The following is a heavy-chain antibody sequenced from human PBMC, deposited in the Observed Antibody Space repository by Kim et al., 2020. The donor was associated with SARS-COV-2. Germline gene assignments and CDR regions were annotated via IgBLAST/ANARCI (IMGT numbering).Heavy chain of an antibody. CDR1: GGSFSDHY. D-gene: IGHD2-21*02. CDR2: INYNGKT. V-gene: IGHV4-34*01. J-gene: IGHJ5*01. CDR3: ARGMFCDGNTCYSASFDY. Sequence: SETLSLTCAVYGGSFSDHYWNWICQSPGKGLEWIGEINYNGKTYYNPSLKSRVTISIDTTKNQFSLQLRSVTAADTAVYYCARGMFCDGNTCYSASFDY.